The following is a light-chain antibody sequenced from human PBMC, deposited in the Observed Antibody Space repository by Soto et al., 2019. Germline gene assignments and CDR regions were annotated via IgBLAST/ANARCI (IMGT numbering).Light chain of an antibody. CDR3: SSYTSTNHVV. V-gene: IGLV1-47*02. CDR1: SSNIGTNY. CDR2: HIN. J-gene: IGLJ2*01. Sequence: QSVLTQPPSASGTPGQRVSISCSGSSSNIGTNYVYWYQKLPGAAPKLLIYHINERPSGVPDRFSGSKSGTSASLAISGLQAEDETDYYCSSYTSTNHVVFGGGTKVTVL.